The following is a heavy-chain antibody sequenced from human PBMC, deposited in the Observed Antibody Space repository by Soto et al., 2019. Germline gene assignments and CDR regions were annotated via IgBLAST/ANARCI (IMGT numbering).Heavy chain of an antibody. J-gene: IGHJ5*02. CDR1: GGTFSSYA. CDR3: ARDPERITTLPHWFDP. D-gene: IGHD3-16*01. V-gene: IGHV1-69*12. CDR2: IIPIFDTA. Sequence: QVQLVQSGAEVKKPGSSVKVSCKTSGGTFSSYAISWVRQAPGQGLEWMGGIIPIFDTANYAQKFQGRVTITADESTSTAYMELSSLRSEDTAVYYCARDPERITTLPHWFDPWGQGTLVTVSS.